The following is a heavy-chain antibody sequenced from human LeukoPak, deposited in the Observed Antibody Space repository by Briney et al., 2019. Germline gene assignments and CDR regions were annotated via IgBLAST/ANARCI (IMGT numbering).Heavy chain of an antibody. CDR2: MNPNSGNT. CDR1: GYAFSNFD. Sequence: ASVKVSCKASGYAFSNFDINWVRQATGQGLEWMGWMNPNSGNTGYAQKFQGRVTMTRNTSISTAYMELSSLRSEDTAVYYCARGLGFGDMDVWGKGTTVTVSS. J-gene: IGHJ6*03. V-gene: IGHV1-8*01. D-gene: IGHD3-10*01. CDR3: ARGLGFGDMDV.